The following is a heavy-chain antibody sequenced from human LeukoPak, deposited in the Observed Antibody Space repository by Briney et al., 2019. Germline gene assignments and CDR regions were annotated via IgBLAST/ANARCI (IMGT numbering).Heavy chain of an antibody. CDR2: IIPIFGTA. CDR1: GGTFSNDT. CDR3: ARDPTYYYDSSGFMDV. V-gene: IGHV1-69*01. Sequence: GSSVKVSCKASGGTFSNDTISWVRQAPGQGLEWMGGIIPIFGTANYAQKFQGRVTITADESTSTAYMELSSLRSEVTAVYYCARDPTYYYDSSGFMDVWGQGTTVTVSS. J-gene: IGHJ6*02. D-gene: IGHD3-22*01.